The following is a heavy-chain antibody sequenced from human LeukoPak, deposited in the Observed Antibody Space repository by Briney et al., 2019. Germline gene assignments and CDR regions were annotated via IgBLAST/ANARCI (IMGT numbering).Heavy chain of an antibody. Sequence: SETLSLTCAVYGGSFSGYYWSWIRQPPGKGLEWIGEINHSGSTNYNPSLKSRVTISVDTSKNQFSLKLSSVTAADTAVYYYAHQLLSNYYYGMDVWGQGTTVTVSS. CDR1: GGSFSGYY. D-gene: IGHD2-2*01. J-gene: IGHJ6*02. CDR2: INHSGST. CDR3: AHQLLSNYYYGMDV. V-gene: IGHV4-34*01.